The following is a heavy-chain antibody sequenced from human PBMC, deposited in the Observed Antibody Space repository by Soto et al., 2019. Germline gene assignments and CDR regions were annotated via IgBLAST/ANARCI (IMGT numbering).Heavy chain of an antibody. Sequence: QVQLQESGPGLVKPSQTLSLTCTVSGGSISSGGYYWSWIRQHPGKGLERIGYIYYSGSTYYNPSLKCRVNISVDTSKYQFSLKLSSVTAADTAVYYCASGGYYYDIIGYYRDAFDIWGQGTMVTVSS. V-gene: IGHV4-31*03. CDR1: GGSISSGGYY. CDR3: ASGGYYYDIIGYYRDAFDI. J-gene: IGHJ3*02. D-gene: IGHD3-22*01. CDR2: IYYSGST.